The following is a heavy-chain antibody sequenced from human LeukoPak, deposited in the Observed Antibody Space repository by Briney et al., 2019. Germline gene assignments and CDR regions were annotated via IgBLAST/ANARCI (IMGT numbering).Heavy chain of an antibody. V-gene: IGHV3-7*01. CDR1: GFTFSRYW. CDR2: IKTDGTAK. D-gene: IGHD6-25*01. J-gene: IGHJ3*02. Sequence: PGGSLRLSCAASGFTFSRYWMSWVRQAPGKGLERVANIKTDGTAKNYMDSVKGRFTISRDNAKNSLFLQMDSLRGEDTALYFCARERPAAASAFEIWGQGTRVTVSS. CDR3: ARERPAAASAFEI.